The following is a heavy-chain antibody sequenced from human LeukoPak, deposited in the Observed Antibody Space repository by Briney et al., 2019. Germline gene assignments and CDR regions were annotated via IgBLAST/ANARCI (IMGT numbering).Heavy chain of an antibody. J-gene: IGHJ5*02. CDR2: IYGGGAT. D-gene: IGHD1-26*01. V-gene: IGHV3-53*01. CDR3: AGDRRENWFDP. Sequence: GGSLRLSCAASGFIVGNNYVTWVRQAPGKGLEWVSSIYGGGATYYADSVRGRFTVSRDNAKNTVYLQMDSQRGEDTAVYYCAGDRRENWFDPWGQGTLVTVSS. CDR1: GFIVGNNY.